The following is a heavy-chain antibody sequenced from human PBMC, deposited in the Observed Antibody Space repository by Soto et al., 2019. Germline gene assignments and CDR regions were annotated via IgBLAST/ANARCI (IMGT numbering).Heavy chain of an antibody. CDR3: ARTHKSIAVGAFDI. D-gene: IGHD6-19*01. CDR1: KFTFSDYG. CDR2: IWYDGSNK. Sequence: QVQLVESGGGVVQPGRSLRLSCAASKFTFSDYGMHWVRQAPGKGLVWVAVIWYDGSNKYYADSVKGRFTISRDNSNNTLYLQMNSLRAEDTAVYYCARTHKSIAVGAFDIWGQGTMVTVSS. J-gene: IGHJ3*02. V-gene: IGHV3-33*01.